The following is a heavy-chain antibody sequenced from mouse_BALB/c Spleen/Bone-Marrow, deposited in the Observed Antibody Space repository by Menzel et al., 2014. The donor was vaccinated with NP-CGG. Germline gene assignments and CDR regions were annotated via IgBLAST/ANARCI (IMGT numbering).Heavy chain of an antibody. D-gene: IGHD2-3*01. CDR1: GFTFTDYY. CDR3: ARWLLRAMDY. Sequence: EVKLVESGGGLVQPGGSLRLSCAPSGFTFTDYYMSWVRQPPGKALEWLGFIRNKANGYTTEYSASVKGRFTISRDNSQSILYLQMNTLRAEDSATYYCARWLLRAMDYWGQGTSVTVSS. J-gene: IGHJ4*01. CDR2: IRNKANGYTT. V-gene: IGHV7-3*02.